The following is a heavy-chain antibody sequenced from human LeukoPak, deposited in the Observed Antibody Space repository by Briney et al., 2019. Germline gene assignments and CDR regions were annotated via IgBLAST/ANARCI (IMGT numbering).Heavy chain of an antibody. CDR2: IWYDGSNK. V-gene: IGHV3-33*01. CDR3: ASRQYGSGVLGY. Sequence: TGGSLRLSCAASGFTFSSYGMHWVRQAPGKGLEWVAVIWYDGSNKYYADSVKGRFTISRDNSKNTLYLQMNSLRAEDTAVYYCASRQYGSGVLGYWGQGTLVTVSS. CDR1: GFTFSSYG. D-gene: IGHD3-10*01. J-gene: IGHJ4*02.